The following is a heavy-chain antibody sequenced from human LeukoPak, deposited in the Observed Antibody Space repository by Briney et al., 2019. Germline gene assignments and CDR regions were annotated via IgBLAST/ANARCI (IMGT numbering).Heavy chain of an antibody. Sequence: ASVKVSCKASGYTFTGYYMHWLRQAPGQGLEWMGWINPNSGGTNYAQKFQGRVTMTRDTSISTAYMELSRLRSDDTAVYYCARALRGHGMATITGYWGQGTLVTVSS. CDR2: INPNSGGT. CDR3: ARALRGHGMATITGY. CDR1: GYTFTGYY. J-gene: IGHJ4*02. D-gene: IGHD5-12*01. V-gene: IGHV1-2*02.